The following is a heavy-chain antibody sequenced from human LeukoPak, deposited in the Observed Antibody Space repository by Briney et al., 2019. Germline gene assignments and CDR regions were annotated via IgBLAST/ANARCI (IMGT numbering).Heavy chain of an antibody. D-gene: IGHD6-13*01. CDR1: GFTFSSYW. V-gene: IGHV3-7*01. Sequence: PGGSLRLSCEVSGFTFSSYWMNWVHQAPGKGLEWVANIKQDGSDKYYVDSVKGRFTISRDNAKNSLYLQMNSLRAEDTAVYYCAIIPRAAAGPSARSPFHYWGQGTLVTVSS. CDR2: IKQDGSDK. CDR3: AIIPRAAAGPSARSPFHY. J-gene: IGHJ4*02.